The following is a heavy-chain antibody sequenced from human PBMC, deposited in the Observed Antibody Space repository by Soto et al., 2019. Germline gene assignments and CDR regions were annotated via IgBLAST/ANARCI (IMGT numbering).Heavy chain of an antibody. CDR1: GFTFSSYG. CDR3: ARKYGRRMDYYYSYYMDV. CDR2: IWYDGSNK. Sequence: PGGSLRLSCAASGFTFSSYGMHWVRQAPGKGLEWVAVIWYDGSNKYYADSVKGRFTISRDNSKNTLYLQMNSLRDEDTAVYYCARKYGRRMDYYYSYYMDVRGKGTTVTVSS. J-gene: IGHJ6*03. D-gene: IGHD1-26*01. V-gene: IGHV3-33*01.